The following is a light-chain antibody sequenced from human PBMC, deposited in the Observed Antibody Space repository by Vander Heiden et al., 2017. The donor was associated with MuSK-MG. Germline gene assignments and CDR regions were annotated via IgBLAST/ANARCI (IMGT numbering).Light chain of an antibody. CDR3: TSYTSSKTVV. CDR1: SSDIGGYDY. Sequence: QSALTQPASVSASPGQSITISCTGTSSDIGGYDYVSCYQQYPGNAPILMSRNVSTRPSGASNRFAASKSGTTALLTISGIQVEDDAYYYSTSYTSSKTVVFGGGTKLTVL. V-gene: IGLV2-14*03. J-gene: IGLJ2*01. CDR2: NVS.